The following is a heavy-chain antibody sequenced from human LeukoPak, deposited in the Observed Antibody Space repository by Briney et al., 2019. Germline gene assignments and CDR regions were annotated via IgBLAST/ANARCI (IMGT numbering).Heavy chain of an antibody. CDR2: INSDGSRT. CDR1: GFPFTTYW. V-gene: IGHV3-74*01. D-gene: IGHD2-15*01. Sequence: GGSLRLSCATSGFPFTTYWMHWVRQAPGKGLVWVSRINSDGSRTDYADSVKGRFTVSRDNAKNTLYLQMNSLRAEDTAVYYCARREGYCSGGTCYFDNWGQGTLVTVSS. J-gene: IGHJ4*02. CDR3: ARREGYCSGGTCYFDN.